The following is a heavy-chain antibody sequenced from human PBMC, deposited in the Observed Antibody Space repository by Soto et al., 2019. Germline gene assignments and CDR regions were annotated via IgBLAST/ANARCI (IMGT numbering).Heavy chain of an antibody. Sequence: PSETLSLTCSVSGDSINSGDYYWTWMRQAPGKXLEXXGXIXYXGXXXXXPSLKSRVTISVDTSKNQFSMKLSSVTDADTAVYYCASQKYGYGYRYWGQGTLVTVSS. V-gene: IGHV4-61*08. CDR3: ASQKYGYGYRY. J-gene: IGHJ4*02. CDR1: GDSINSGDYY. D-gene: IGHD5-18*01. CDR2: IXYXGXX.